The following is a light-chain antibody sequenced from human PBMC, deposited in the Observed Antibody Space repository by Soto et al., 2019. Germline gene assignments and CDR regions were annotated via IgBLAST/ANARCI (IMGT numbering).Light chain of an antibody. CDR1: QSISSY. CDR2: SAS. Sequence: DIQMTQSPSSLSASVGDRVTITCRASQSISSYLNWYQQKPGKAPKLLIYSASSLQSGVPSRFSGSGSGTEFTLTISSLQPEDFTTYFCLQHNSYPWTFGQGTKVDIK. J-gene: IGKJ1*01. V-gene: IGKV1-17*01. CDR3: LQHNSYPWT.